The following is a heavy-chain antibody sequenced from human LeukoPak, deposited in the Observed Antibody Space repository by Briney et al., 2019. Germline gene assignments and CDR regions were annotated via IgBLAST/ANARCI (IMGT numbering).Heavy chain of an antibody. Sequence: ASVKVSCKTSGYTFTGYHVHWVRQAPGQGLEWMGWFNANSGDTKYAQKFQGRVTMTRDTSIGTDYMELTSLISGDTAIYYCARDPYDGNYYFDYWGQGTLVTVAS. J-gene: IGHJ4*02. D-gene: IGHD3-3*01. CDR2: FNANSGDT. CDR1: GYTFTGYH. CDR3: ARDPYDGNYYFDY. V-gene: IGHV1-2*02.